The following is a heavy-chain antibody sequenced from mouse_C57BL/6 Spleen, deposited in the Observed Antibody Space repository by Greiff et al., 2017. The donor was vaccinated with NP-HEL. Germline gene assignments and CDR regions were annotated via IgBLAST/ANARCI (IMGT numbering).Heavy chain of an antibody. V-gene: IGHV3-6*01. CDR2: ISYDGSN. CDR1: GYSITSGYY. CDR3: ARDYGYGGFAY. Sequence: DVQLQESGPGLVKPSQSLSLTCSVTGYSITSGYYWNWIRQFPGNKLEWMGYISYDGSNNYNPSLKNRISITRDTSKNQFFLKLISVTTEDTATYYCARDYGYGGFAYWGQGTLVTVSA. D-gene: IGHD2-2*01. J-gene: IGHJ3*01.